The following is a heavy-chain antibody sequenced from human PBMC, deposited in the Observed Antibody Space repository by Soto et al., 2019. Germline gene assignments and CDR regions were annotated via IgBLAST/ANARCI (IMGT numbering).Heavy chain of an antibody. D-gene: IGHD4-4*01. CDR1: GFTFENYA. CDR2: ISWNSGII. V-gene: IGHV3-9*01. Sequence: GGSLRLSXAASGFTFENYAMHWVRQAPGKGLEWVSGISWNSGIIGYADSVKGRFTISRDNAKNSLYLQMNSLRAEDTAFYYCAKDKLYSNYEYYFDNWGRGTQVTVS. J-gene: IGHJ4*02. CDR3: AKDKLYSNYEYYFDN.